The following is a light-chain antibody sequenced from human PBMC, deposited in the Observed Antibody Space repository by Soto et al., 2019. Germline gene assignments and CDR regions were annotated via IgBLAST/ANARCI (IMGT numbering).Light chain of an antibody. V-gene: IGKV3-15*01. CDR1: QSVSSN. CDR3: QMYNNWPPLT. J-gene: IGKJ4*02. Sequence: EIVMTQSPATLYVSPGERATLSCRASQSVSSNLAWYQQKPGRAPSLPMYGASTRATGIPARFSGSGSGTKFTLSISSLQSEDFAVYYCQMYNNWPPLTFGGGTKVEIK. CDR2: GAS.